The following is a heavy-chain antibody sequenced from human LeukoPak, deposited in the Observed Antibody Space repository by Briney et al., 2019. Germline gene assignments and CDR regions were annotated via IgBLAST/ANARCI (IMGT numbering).Heavy chain of an antibody. CDR1: GFTFDDYA. J-gene: IGHJ4*02. CDR3: ARARPGYYDSSGYYYRDY. Sequence: PGGSLRLSCAASGFTFDDYAMHWVRQAPGKGLEWVSGISWNSGSIGYADSVKGRFTISRDNAKNSLYLQMNSLRAEDTAVYYCARARPGYYDSSGYYYRDYWGQGTLVTVSS. V-gene: IGHV3-9*01. CDR2: ISWNSGSI. D-gene: IGHD3-22*01.